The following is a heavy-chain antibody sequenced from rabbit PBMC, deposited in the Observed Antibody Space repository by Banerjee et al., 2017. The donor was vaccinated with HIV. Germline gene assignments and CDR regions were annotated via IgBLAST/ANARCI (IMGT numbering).Heavy chain of an antibody. Sequence: QSLEESGGGLVQPGGSLKLTCKASGFDFSNYYMSWVRQAPGKGLEWIGYIDPVFGSTYYASSVNGRFTISSHNAQNTLYLQLNSLTAADTATYFCARSSSDYIAYFNLWGPGTLVTVS. CDR1: GFDFSNYY. CDR2: IDPVFGST. D-gene: IGHD1-1*01. V-gene: IGHV1S7*01. CDR3: ARSSSDYIAYFNL. J-gene: IGHJ4*01.